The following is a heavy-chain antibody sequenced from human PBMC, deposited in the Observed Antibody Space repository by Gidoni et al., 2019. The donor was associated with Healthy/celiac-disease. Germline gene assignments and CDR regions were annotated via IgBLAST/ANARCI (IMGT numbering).Heavy chain of an antibody. D-gene: IGHD3-10*01. V-gene: IGHV2-70*04. CDR2: IDWDDDK. J-gene: IGHJ3*02. CDR1: GFSLSTSGMR. CDR3: ARISGSWGAFDI. Sequence: QVTLKESGPALVKPTQTLTLTCTFSGFSLSTSGMRVSWIRQPPGKALEWLARIDWDDDKFYSTSLKTMLTISKDTSKNQVVLTMTNMDPVDTATYYCARISGSWGAFDIWGQGTMVTVSS.